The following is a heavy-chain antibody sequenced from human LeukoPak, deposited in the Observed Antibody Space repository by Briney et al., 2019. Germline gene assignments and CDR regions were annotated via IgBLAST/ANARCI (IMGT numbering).Heavy chain of an antibody. D-gene: IGHD5-18*01. CDR1: GGTFSSYA. CDR2: IIPIFGTA. Sequence: SVKVSCKASGGTFSSYAISWVRQAPGQGLEWMGGIIPIFGTANYAQKFQGRVTITADESTSAAYMELSSLRSEDTAVYYCARGTDTAMVTPIAHDYWGQGTLVTVSS. J-gene: IGHJ4*02. CDR3: ARGTDTAMVTPIAHDY. V-gene: IGHV1-69*13.